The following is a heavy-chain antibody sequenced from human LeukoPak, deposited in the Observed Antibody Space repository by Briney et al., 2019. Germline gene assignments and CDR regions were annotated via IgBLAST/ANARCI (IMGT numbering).Heavy chain of an antibody. J-gene: IGHJ5*02. D-gene: IGHD6-13*01. V-gene: IGHV4-31*03. CDR3: ARVWGSSWYREGVNWFDP. CDR2: IYYSGST. Sequence: SQTLSLTCTVSGGSISSGGYYWSWIRQHPGKGLEWIGYIYYSGSTYYNPSLKSRATISVDTSKNQFSLKLSSVTAADTAVYYCARVWGSSWYREGVNWFDPWGQGTLVTVSS. CDR1: GGSISSGGYY.